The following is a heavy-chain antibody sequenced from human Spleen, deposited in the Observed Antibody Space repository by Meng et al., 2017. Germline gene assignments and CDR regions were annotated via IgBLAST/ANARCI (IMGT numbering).Heavy chain of an antibody. CDR3: ARAETTKDAFDI. V-gene: IGHV4-39*07. CDR1: GGSISSSNYY. Sequence: SETLSLTCTVSGGSISSSNYYWGWIRQPPGKGLEWIGSIYYSGSTYYNPSLKSRVTISVDTSKNQLSLKLSSVTAADTAVYYCARAETTKDAFDIWGQGTMVTVSS. J-gene: IGHJ3*02. D-gene: IGHD1-26*01. CDR2: IYYSGST.